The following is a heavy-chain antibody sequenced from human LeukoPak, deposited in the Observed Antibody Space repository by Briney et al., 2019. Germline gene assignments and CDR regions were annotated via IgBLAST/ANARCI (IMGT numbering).Heavy chain of an antibody. CDR1: GFTFSSYA. J-gene: IGHJ4*02. CDR3: AKAAYYYDSSGYYFDY. CDR2: ISGSGGST. Sequence: GGSLRLSCAASGFTFSSYAMSWVRQAPGKGLEWVSAISGSGGSTYYADSVKGRFTISRDNSKNTLYLQMNSLRAEDTAVYYCAKAAYYYDSSGYYFDYWGQGTLVTVSS. V-gene: IGHV3-23*01. D-gene: IGHD3-22*01.